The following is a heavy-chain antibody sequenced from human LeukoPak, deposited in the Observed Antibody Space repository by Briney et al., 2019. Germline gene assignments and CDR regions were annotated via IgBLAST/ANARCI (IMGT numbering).Heavy chain of an antibody. CDR1: GITLSNYG. CDR3: AKSSFVGAAIDY. J-gene: IGHJ4*02. D-gene: IGHD1-26*01. V-gene: IGHV3-23*01. Sequence: GGSLRLSCAVSGITLSNYGVSWVRQAPGKGLEWVAGISDSGGRTNYADSVKGRFTISRDNPKNTIYLQMNSLRAEDTALYYCAKSSFVGAAIDYWGQGTLVTVSS. CDR2: ISDSGGRT.